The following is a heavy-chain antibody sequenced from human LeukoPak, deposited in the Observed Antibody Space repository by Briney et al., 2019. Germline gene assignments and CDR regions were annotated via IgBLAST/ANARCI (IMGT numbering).Heavy chain of an antibody. CDR1: GGSISRYF. J-gene: IGHJ4*02. V-gene: IGHV4-4*07. CDR2: IFSSGSA. Sequence: SETLSLTCTVSGGSISRYFWSWSRQPAGKGLEWIGRIFSSGSADYNPSLQSRLTISVDTSKNQFSLRLSSVTAADTAVYYCAREARVYDGSGYYHDSWGQGTLVTVSS. CDR3: AREARVYDGSGYYHDS. D-gene: IGHD3-22*01.